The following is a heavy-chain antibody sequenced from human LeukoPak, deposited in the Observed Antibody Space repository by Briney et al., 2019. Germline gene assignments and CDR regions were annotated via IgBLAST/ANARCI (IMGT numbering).Heavy chain of an antibody. CDR1: GYTFTGYY. D-gene: IGHD2-2*02. CDR2: INPNSGGT. V-gene: IGHV1-2*02. CDR3: ARDSGYQLLYCWFDP. Sequence: ASVKVSCKASGYTFTGYYMHWVRQAPGQGLEWMGWINPNSGGTNYAQKFQDRVTMTRDTSISTAYMELSRLRSDDTAVYYCARDSGYQLLYCWFDPWGQGTLVTVSS. J-gene: IGHJ5*02.